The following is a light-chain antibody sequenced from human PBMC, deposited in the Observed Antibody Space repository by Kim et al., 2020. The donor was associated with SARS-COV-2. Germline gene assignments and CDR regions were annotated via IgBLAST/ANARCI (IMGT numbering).Light chain of an antibody. Sequence: GQRVTTSCSGSNSTVPVNAVHWHQHIPGTAPKLLIYRNNQRPSGVPDRFSASKSGTSASLALSGLLSEDEADYYCATWDDSLDAWVFGGGTQLTVL. CDR1: NSTVPVNA. V-gene: IGLV1-44*01. CDR2: RNN. J-gene: IGLJ3*02. CDR3: ATWDDSLDAWV.